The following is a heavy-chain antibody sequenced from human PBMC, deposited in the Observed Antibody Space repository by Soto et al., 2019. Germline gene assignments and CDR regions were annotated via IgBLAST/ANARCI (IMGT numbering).Heavy chain of an antibody. V-gene: IGHV4-30-4*01. CDR3: ARAQGSGFLVS. Sequence: QVQLQESGPGLVKPSQTLSLTCTVSGGSISSGDYYWSWIRQPPGKGLEWIGYIYYSGSTYYNPSLKSRVAISADTSKNQFSLKLRSVTAAYTAVYYCARAQGSGFLVSWGQGTLVTVSS. CDR1: GGSISSGDYY. CDR2: IYYSGST. D-gene: IGHD3-10*01. J-gene: IGHJ4*02.